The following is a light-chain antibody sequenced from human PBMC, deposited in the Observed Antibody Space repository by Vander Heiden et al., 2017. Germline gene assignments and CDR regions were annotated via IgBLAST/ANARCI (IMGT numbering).Light chain of an antibody. CDR2: DAS. CDR3: QQRSNWPPWYT. V-gene: IGKV3-11*01. J-gene: IGKJ2*01. Sequence: EIALTQSPATLSLSPGERATLSCRASQSVSSYLAWYQQKPGQAPRLLIYDASNRATGIPARFSGSGSGTDFTLTISSLEPEDFAVYYCQQRSNWPPWYTFGQGTKLEIK. CDR1: QSVSSY.